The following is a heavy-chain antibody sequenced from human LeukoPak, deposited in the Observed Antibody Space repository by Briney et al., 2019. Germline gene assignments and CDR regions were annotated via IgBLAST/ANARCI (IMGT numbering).Heavy chain of an antibody. V-gene: IGHV4-61*01. Sequence: SETLSLTCTVSGGSVSSGNYYWSWIRQPPGKGLEWIGYIYDSGSTNYNPSLKSRVTISIDTSKNQFSLSLNSVTAADTAEYYCARRRQWLDYWGQGTLVTVSS. CDR3: ARRRQWLDY. J-gene: IGHJ4*02. D-gene: IGHD6-19*01. CDR2: IYDSGST. CDR1: GGSVSSGNYY.